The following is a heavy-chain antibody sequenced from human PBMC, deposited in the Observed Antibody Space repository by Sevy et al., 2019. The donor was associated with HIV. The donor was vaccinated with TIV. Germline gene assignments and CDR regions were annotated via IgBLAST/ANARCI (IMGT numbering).Heavy chain of an antibody. V-gene: IGHV4-59*08. J-gene: IGHJ3*02. CDR3: ARRNDFAI. Sequence: SQTLSLTCTVSGGSINSDHWNWIRQPPGKGLEWIGYVYYIGGTNYNPSLKKRVTISVDRTKNQFSLKLTSGTAADTAVYYCARRNDFAIWGQGTMVTVSS. CDR1: GGSINSDH. CDR2: VYYIGGT.